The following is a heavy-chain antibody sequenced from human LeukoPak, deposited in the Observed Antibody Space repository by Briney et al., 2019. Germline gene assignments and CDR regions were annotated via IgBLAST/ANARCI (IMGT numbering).Heavy chain of an antibody. Sequence: SQTLSLTCTVSGGSISSGSYYWSWIRQPAGKGLEWIGRFYTSGSTNYNPSLKSRVTISVDTSKNQFSLKLSSVTAADTAVYYCARGWVQVTYCGGDCYSVFDYWGQGTLVTVSS. D-gene: IGHD2-21*02. CDR2: FYTSGST. V-gene: IGHV4-61*02. CDR1: GGSISSGSYY. J-gene: IGHJ4*02. CDR3: ARGWVQVTYCGGDCYSVFDY.